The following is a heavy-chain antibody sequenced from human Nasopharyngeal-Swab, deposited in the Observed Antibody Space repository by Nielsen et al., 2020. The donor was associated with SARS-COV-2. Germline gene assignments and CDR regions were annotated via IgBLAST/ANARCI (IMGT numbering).Heavy chain of an antibody. J-gene: IGHJ4*02. V-gene: IGHV3-30*18. CDR3: AKDTSGWFLDY. D-gene: IGHD6-19*01. CDR1: GFTFSSYG. Sequence: GESLKISCAASGFTFSSYGMHWVRQAPGKGLEWVAVISYDGSNKYYADSVKGRFTISRDNYKNTLYLQMKSLRAEDTAVYYFAKDTSGWFLDYWGQGTLVTVSS. CDR2: ISYDGSNK.